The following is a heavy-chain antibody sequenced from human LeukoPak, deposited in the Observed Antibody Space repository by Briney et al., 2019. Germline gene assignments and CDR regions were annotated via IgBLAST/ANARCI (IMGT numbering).Heavy chain of an antibody. V-gene: IGHV3-23*01. D-gene: IGHD6-13*01. CDR3: AKDHGSSDWYYFDY. CDR1: GFTFSTYA. Sequence: GGSLRLSCAASGFTFSTYAMNWVRQAPGKGLEWVSVISGSGGSTYYADSVKGRFTISRDNSKNTLYLQMNSLRAEDTAVYYCAKDHGSSDWYYFDYWGQGTLVTVSS. CDR2: ISGSGGST. J-gene: IGHJ4*02.